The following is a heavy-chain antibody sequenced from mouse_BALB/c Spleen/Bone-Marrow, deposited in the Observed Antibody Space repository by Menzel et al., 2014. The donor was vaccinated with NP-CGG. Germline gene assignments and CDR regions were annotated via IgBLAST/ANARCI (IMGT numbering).Heavy chain of an antibody. CDR2: INPSNGRT. CDR3: ARSGNYYFDY. V-gene: IGHV1S81*02. Sequence: VQLQQSGAELVKPGASVKLSCKASGYTFTSYWMHWVKQRPGQGLEWIGEINPSNGRTIYNEKFKNKATLTVDKSSSTAYMQLSSLTSEDSAVYYCARSGNYYFDYWGQGTTLTVSS. CDR1: GYTFTSYW. D-gene: IGHD2-1*01. J-gene: IGHJ2*01.